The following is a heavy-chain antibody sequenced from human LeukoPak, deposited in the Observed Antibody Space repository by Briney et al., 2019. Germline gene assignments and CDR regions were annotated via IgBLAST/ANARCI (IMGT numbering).Heavy chain of an antibody. CDR3: ARLNLYYYGSGSYSGFDY. CDR1: GFTFTAFT. CDR2: ISSSYAM. D-gene: IGHD3-10*01. Sequence: GGSLRLSCAASGFTFTAFTINWVRQAPGKGLEWVSSISSSYAMYFADSVKGRFTISRDNAKNTLYLQMNSLRAEDTAVYYCARLNLYYYGSGSYSGFDYWGQGTLVTVSS. V-gene: IGHV3-69-1*01. J-gene: IGHJ4*02.